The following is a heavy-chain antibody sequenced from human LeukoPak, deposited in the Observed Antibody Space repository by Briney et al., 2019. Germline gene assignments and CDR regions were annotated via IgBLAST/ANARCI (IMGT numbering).Heavy chain of an antibody. J-gene: IGHJ4*02. CDR1: GFTFTSSA. CDR2: IVVGSGNT. CDR3: ATRLNVGGRGRNNDY. Sequence: VASVKVSCKASGFTFTSSAVQWVRQARGQRLEWIGWIVVGSGNTNYAQKFQERVTITRDMSTSTAYMELSSLRSEDTAVYYCATRLNVGGRGRNNDYWGQGTLVSVSS. D-gene: IGHD3-16*01. V-gene: IGHV1-58*01.